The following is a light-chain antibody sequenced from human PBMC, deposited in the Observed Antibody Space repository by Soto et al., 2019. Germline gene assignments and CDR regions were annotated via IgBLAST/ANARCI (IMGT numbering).Light chain of an antibody. CDR1: QSISSY. CDR2: AES. CDR3: QKHNSAPLT. Sequence: DIQMTQCPSSLSASVGDRVTITCLASQSISSYLNWYQQKQGKAPKLLIYAESSLQSGVPSRFSGSGSGTDFTLTISSLQPEDVATYYCQKHNSAPLTFGAWTKV. V-gene: IGKV1-39*01. J-gene: IGKJ4*01.